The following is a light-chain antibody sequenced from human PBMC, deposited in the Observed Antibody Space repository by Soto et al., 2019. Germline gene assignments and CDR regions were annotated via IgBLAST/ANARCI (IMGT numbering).Light chain of an antibody. J-gene: IGKJ5*01. CDR1: QSISFY. V-gene: IGKV1-39*01. Sequence: DIQMTQSPSSRSASVGDRVTITCRASQSISFYLNWYQQKPGNAPKVLIYAASNLQTGVPSRFSGSGSGTDFTLTINSLQPEDFATYSCQQSYSTPITFGQGTRLEIK. CDR3: QQSYSTPIT. CDR2: AAS.